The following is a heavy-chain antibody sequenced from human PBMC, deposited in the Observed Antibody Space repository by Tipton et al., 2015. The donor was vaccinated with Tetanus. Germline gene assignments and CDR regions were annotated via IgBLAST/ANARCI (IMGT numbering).Heavy chain of an antibody. CDR1: GGSISSIR. J-gene: IGHJ4*02. D-gene: IGHD6-13*01. Sequence: TLSLTCTVSGGSISSIRWIRQPPGKGLEWIGDIFYSGSTSYNPSLKSQVPLSVDTSRNQFSLKLTSVTAADTAIYYCAKHGDTSRNYYFGYWGQGALVTVSS. V-gene: IGHV4-39*01. CDR2: IFYSGST. CDR3: AKHGDTSRNYYFGY.